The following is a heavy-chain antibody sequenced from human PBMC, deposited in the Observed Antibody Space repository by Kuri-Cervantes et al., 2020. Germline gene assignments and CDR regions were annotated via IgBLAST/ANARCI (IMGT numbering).Heavy chain of an antibody. D-gene: IGHD2-15*01. CDR2: ISHDGSNT. J-gene: IGHJ3*02. V-gene: IGHV3-30-3*01. CDR1: GFTFSSYA. Sequence: GGSLRLSCAASGFTFSSYAMSWVRQAPGKGLEWVAVISHDGSNTYYADSVKGRFTTSRDNSKNTLYVQMNSLRHEDTAVYYCARPGHCSGGSCQRAFDIWGPGTMVTVSS. CDR3: ARPGHCSGGSCQRAFDI.